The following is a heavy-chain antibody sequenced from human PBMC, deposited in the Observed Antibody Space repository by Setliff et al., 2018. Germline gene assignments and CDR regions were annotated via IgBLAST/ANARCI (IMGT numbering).Heavy chain of an antibody. J-gene: IGHJ4*02. Sequence: GGSLRLSCAASGFTFSNAWMSWVRQAPGKGLEWVSRINSDGSTTSFADSVKGRFTISRDNAKNTLYLQMNSLRAEDTAVYYCARSGFYDSSGYYLDYWGQGTLVTVSS. CDR3: ARSGFYDSSGYYLDY. V-gene: IGHV3-74*01. D-gene: IGHD3-22*01. CDR1: GFTFSNAW. CDR2: INSDGSTT.